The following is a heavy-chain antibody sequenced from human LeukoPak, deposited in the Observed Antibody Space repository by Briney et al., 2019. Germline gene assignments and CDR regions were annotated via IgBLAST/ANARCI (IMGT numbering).Heavy chain of an antibody. CDR2: IKSKADGGTT. Sequence: KPAQCLRLSCAPSGSTFSYVWMSCVRQVPGRGREWVGRIKSKADGGTTDNDAPVKGRFTSSRDDSKNTLYLPMNSLQSEDTAVYYCTSWRDSSRAFDIWGQGTMVTVSS. D-gene: IGHD3-22*01. CDR3: TSWRDSSRAFDI. V-gene: IGHV3-15*01. J-gene: IGHJ3*02. CDR1: GSTFSYVW.